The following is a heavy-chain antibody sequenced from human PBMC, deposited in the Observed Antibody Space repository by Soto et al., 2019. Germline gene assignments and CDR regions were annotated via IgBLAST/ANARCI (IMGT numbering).Heavy chain of an antibody. CDR1: GFTFSIAW. V-gene: IGHV3-15*01. Sequence: GGSLRLSCAGSGFTFSIAWMSWVRQAPGKGLEWVGRIKSKPDGGATDYAAPVKGRFSISRDDSRNTLYLQLNSLKTEDTAVYYCTTESPYGDFLFDFWGQGTPVTVSS. D-gene: IGHD4-17*01. CDR2: IKSKPDGGAT. CDR3: TTESPYGDFLFDF. J-gene: IGHJ4*02.